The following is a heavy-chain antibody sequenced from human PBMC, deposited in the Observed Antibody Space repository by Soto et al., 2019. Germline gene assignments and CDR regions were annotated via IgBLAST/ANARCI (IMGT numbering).Heavy chain of an antibody. D-gene: IGHD3-16*01. CDR2: ISYDGSDK. CDR1: GFTFSSYG. V-gene: IGHV3-30*18. Sequence: GGSLRLSCAASGFTFSSYGMHWVRQAPGKGLEWVAVISYDGSDKYYADSVKGRFTISRDNSKNTLYLQMNSLRAEDTAVYYCAKVGATPGAFDYWGQGTLVTVYS. J-gene: IGHJ4*02. CDR3: AKVGATPGAFDY.